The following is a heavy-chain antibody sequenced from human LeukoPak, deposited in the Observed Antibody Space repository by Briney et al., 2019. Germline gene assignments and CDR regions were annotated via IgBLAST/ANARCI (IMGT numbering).Heavy chain of an antibody. J-gene: IGHJ4*02. V-gene: IGHV3-23*01. CDR3: AKDMGTVGPIWVFDY. CDR2: ISGSGGST. Sequence: GGSLRLSCAASGFTFSSYAMSWVRQAPGKGLEWVSAISGSGGSTYYADSVKGRFTISRDNSKDTLYLQMNSLRAEDTAVYYCAKDMGTVGPIWVFDYWGQGTLVTVPS. D-gene: IGHD3-16*01. CDR1: GFTFSSYA.